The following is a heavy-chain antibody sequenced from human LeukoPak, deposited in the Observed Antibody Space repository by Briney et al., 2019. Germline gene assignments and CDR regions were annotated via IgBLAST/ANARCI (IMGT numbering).Heavy chain of an antibody. J-gene: IGHJ5*02. V-gene: IGHV4-59*08. Sequence: PSETLSLTCTVSGGSISSYYWSWIRQPPGKGLEWIGYIYYSGSTNYNPSLKSRVTISVDTSKNQFSLKLSFVTAADTAVYYCARQLWLRWFDPWGQGTLVTVSS. CDR1: GGSISSYY. CDR3: ARQLWLRWFDP. CDR2: IYYSGST. D-gene: IGHD5-18*01.